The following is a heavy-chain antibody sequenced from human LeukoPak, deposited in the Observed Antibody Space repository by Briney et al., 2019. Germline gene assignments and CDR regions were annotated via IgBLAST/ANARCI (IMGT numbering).Heavy chain of an antibody. Sequence: SETLSLTCTVSGGSISSSSYYRGWIRQPPGKGLEWIGSIYYSGSTYYNPSLKSRVTISVDTSKNQFSLKLSSVTAADTAVYYCARDLYDSSSAFDYWGQGTLVTVSS. CDR3: ARDLYDSSSAFDY. D-gene: IGHD3-22*01. CDR1: GGSISSSSYY. V-gene: IGHV4-39*07. J-gene: IGHJ4*02. CDR2: IYYSGST.